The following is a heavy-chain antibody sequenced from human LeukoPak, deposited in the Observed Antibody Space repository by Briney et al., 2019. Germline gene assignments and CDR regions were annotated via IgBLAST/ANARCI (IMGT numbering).Heavy chain of an antibody. CDR3: ARDRVEMASDAFDI. Sequence: MASETLSLTCGASGYSVSSGYYWSWIRQPAGKGLEWIGLIYTSGSTNYNPSLKSRVTISVDTSKNHFSLKLSSVAAADTAVYYCARDRVEMASDAFDIWGQGTMVTVSS. CDR1: GYSVSSGYY. V-gene: IGHV4-61*02. CDR2: IYTSGST. J-gene: IGHJ3*02. D-gene: IGHD5-24*01.